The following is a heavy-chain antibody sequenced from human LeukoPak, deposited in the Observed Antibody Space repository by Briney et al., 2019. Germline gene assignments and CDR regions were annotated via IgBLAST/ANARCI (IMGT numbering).Heavy chain of an antibody. D-gene: IGHD2-15*01. CDR2: ISYDGSNK. CDR1: GFTFSTYA. J-gene: IGHJ1*01. V-gene: IGHV3-30-3*01. Sequence: GGSLRLSCAASGFTFSTYAMHWVHQAPGKGLEWVAVISYDGSNKYYADSVKGRFTISRDNSKNTLYLQMNSLRAEDTAVYYCARDYGRYCSGGSCYPEHWGQGTLVTVSS. CDR3: ARDYGRYCSGGSCYPEH.